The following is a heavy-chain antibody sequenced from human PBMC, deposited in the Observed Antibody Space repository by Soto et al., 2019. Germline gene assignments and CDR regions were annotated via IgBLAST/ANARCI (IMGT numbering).Heavy chain of an antibody. CDR1: GGSFSGYY. V-gene: IGHV4-34*01. Sequence: SETLSLTCAVYGGSFSGYYRSWIRQPPGKGLEWIGEITHSGSTNYNPSLKSRVTISVDTSKNQFSLKLSSVTAADTAVYYCARDPPGRIGYCSSTSCWKVRHYYYYMDVWGKGTTVTVSS. CDR3: ARDPPGRIGYCSSTSCWKVRHYYYYMDV. CDR2: ITHSGST. J-gene: IGHJ6*03. D-gene: IGHD2-2*01.